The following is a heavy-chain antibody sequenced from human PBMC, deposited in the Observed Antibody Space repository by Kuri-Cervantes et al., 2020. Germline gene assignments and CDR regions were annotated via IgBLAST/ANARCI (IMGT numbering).Heavy chain of an antibody. D-gene: IGHD3-22*01. J-gene: IGHJ6*03. Sequence: SETLSLTCTLTGGSLSGHHWSWIRQTPGRRLEWIGLISHNGSTIYNPSLKSRVTISVGTSVGTSKHQFSLKLNSVTAADTAVYYCTRDRGPYYYDSSGYYYYYYMDVWGKGTTVTVSS. CDR2: ISHNGST. CDR3: TRDRGPYYYDSSGYYYYYYMDV. CDR1: GGSLSGHH. V-gene: IGHV4-59*11.